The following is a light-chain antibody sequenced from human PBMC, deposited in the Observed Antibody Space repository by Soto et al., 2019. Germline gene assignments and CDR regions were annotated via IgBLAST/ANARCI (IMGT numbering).Light chain of an antibody. CDR3: QSYDSGLSGRL. J-gene: IGLJ2*01. CDR1: SSNIGAVFD. Sequence: QSVLTQPPSVSGAPGQRVTISCTGSSSNIGAVFDVHWYQQVPGTAPKLLIYENTKRPSGVPDRFSGSKSGTSASLAITVLQAEDEADYYCQSYDSGLSGRLFVGGTKLTVL. V-gene: IGLV1-40*01. CDR2: ENT.